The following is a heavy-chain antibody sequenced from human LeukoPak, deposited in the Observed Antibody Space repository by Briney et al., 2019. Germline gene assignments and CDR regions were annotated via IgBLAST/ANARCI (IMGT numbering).Heavy chain of an antibody. V-gene: IGHV1-46*01. CDR2: INPSGGST. D-gene: IGHD3-9*01. Sequence: EASVKVSCKASGYTFTSYYMHWARQAPGQGLEWMGIINPSGGSTSYAQKFQGRVTMTRDTSTSTVYMELSSLRSEDTAVYYCARDPHPAYYDILTAVGYFDYWGQGTLVTVSS. J-gene: IGHJ4*02. CDR3: ARDPHPAYYDILTAVGYFDY. CDR1: GYTFTSYY.